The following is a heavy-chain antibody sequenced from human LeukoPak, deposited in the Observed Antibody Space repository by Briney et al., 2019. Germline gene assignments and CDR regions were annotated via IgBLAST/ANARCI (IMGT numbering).Heavy chain of an antibody. V-gene: IGHV1-2*02. CDR3: ARVFYDRGLYYFDY. J-gene: IGHJ4*02. D-gene: IGHD5/OR15-5a*01. Sequence: GASVKVSCKASGYTFTGYYRHWVRQAPGQGLEWMGWINPNSGGTNYAQTFQGRVSMTRDTSISTAYMELSRLRSDDTAVYYCARVFYDRGLYYFDYWGQGPLVTVSS. CDR1: GYTFTGYY. CDR2: INPNSGGT.